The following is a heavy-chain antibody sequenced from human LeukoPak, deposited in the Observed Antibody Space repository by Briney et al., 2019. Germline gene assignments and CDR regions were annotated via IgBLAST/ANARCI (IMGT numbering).Heavy chain of an antibody. CDR2: INPNSGGT. D-gene: IGHD5-18*01. V-gene: IGHV1-2*02. CDR1: GYTFTGYY. J-gene: IGHJ4*02. CDR3: ARVEYSYGPEALGY. Sequence: ASVKASCKASGYTFTGYYMHWVRQAPGQGLEWMGWINPNSGGTNYAQKFQGRVTMTRDTSISTAYMELSRLRSDDTAVYYCARVEYSYGPEALGYWGQGTLVTVSS.